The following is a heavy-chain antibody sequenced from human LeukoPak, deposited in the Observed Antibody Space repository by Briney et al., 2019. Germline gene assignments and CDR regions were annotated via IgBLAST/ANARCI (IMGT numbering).Heavy chain of an antibody. CDR1: GGSISGGGYS. V-gene: IGHV4-30-2*01. Sequence: SETLSLTCAVSGGSISGGGYSWSWIRQPPGKGLEWIGYIYHSGSTYYNPSLKSRVTISVDRSKNQFSLKLSSVTAADTAVYYCASSHCGGDCYSSYYFDYWGQGTLVTVSS. J-gene: IGHJ4*02. CDR2: IYHSGST. CDR3: ASSHCGGDCYSSYYFDY. D-gene: IGHD2-21*02.